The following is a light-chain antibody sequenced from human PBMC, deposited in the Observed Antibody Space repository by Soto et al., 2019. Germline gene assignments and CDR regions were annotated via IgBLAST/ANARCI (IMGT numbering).Light chain of an antibody. V-gene: IGKV3-15*01. CDR1: ESVLDY. Sequence: EIVLTQSPATLSAYPGERANLSCRASESVLDYLAWFQQRPAQSPRLLIYGPATRATGIPGSFRGSGSGTEFTLTITSLQSEDFAAYYCQQYYKWPQWTIGHGTQVDIK. J-gene: IGKJ1*01. CDR2: GPA. CDR3: QQYYKWPQWT.